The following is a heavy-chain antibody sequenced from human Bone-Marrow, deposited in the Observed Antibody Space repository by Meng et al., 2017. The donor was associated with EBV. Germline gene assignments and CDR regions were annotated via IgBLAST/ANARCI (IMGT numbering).Heavy chain of an antibody. CDR1: GGSIRSSNW. V-gene: IGHV4-4*02. D-gene: IGHD3-10*01. CDR3: AAGFRELVRSRDY. Sequence: VQLQVAGPRLVKPSGTLSLTCVGSGGSIRSSNWWSWVRQPPGKGLEWIGEIFYGGSTNYNPSLESRVTISVDKSKNQFSLKLSSVTAADTAVYYCAAGFRELVRSRDYWGQGTLVTVSS. J-gene: IGHJ4*02. CDR2: IFYGGST.